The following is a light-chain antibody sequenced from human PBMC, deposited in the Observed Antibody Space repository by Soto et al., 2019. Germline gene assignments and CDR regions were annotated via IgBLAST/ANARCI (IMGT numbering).Light chain of an antibody. Sequence: QPVLTQPASVSGSPGQSITISCTGTSSDVGGYDYVSWYQQHPGKAPKLMIYDVSKRPSGVPDRFSGSKSGNTASLTISDLQAEDEADYHCCSYAGTYVVFGGGTKLTVL. J-gene: IGLJ2*01. CDR2: DVS. V-gene: IGLV2-11*01. CDR1: SSDVGGYDY. CDR3: CSYAGTYVV.